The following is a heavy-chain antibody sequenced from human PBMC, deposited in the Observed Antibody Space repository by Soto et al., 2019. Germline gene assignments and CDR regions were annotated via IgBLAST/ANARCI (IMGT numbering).Heavy chain of an antibody. J-gene: IGHJ6*02. D-gene: IGHD6-19*01. Sequence: QVQLVESGGGVVQPGRSLRLSCAASGFTFSSYAMHWVRQAPGKGLEWVAVISYDGRNKYYADSVKGRFTISGDNSKNTLYLQMNSLRAEDTGVYYCARDSSGYSSGGYGPYYGMDVLGQGTTVTVS. CDR1: GFTFSSYA. CDR2: ISYDGRNK. V-gene: IGHV3-30-3*01. CDR3: ARDSSGYSSGGYGPYYGMDV.